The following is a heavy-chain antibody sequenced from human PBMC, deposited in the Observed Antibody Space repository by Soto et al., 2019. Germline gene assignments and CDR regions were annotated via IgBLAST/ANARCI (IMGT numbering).Heavy chain of an antibody. CDR3: ASGGEYYDENLPHYYFFGMHV. Sequence: QVQLVQSGAEVKKPGSSVKVSCKASGGTFSNYPITWVRRAPGQGLEWLGGIIPIFGKADYTQKFQGRVTITADEPKSTADMEISSLRSEDTAVYYCASGGEYYDENLPHYYFFGMHVWGPGTTVTVSS. V-gene: IGHV1-69*01. J-gene: IGHJ6*02. D-gene: IGHD3-16*01. CDR1: GGTFSNYP. CDR2: IIPIFGKA.